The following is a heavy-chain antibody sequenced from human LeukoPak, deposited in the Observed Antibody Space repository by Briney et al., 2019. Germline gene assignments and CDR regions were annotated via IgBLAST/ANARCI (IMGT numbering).Heavy chain of an antibody. CDR1: GGTFSSYA. CDR3: ARGRPTTSIAAAGVNWFDP. V-gene: IGHV1-69*10. D-gene: IGHD6-13*01. CDR2: IIPILGTA. Sequence: SVKVSCKASGGTFSSYAISWVRQAPGQGLEWMGGIIPILGTANYAQKFQGRVTITADKSTSTAYMELSSLRSEDTAVYYCARGRPTTSIAAAGVNWFDPWGQGTLVTVSS. J-gene: IGHJ5*02.